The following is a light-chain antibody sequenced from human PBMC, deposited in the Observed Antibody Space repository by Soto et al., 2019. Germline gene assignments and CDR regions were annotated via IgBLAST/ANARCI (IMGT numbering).Light chain of an antibody. Sequence: DIQMTQSPSSLSASVGDRVTITCQASQGIANYLNWYQQKPGKAPKVLIYDASSLEKGVPSRFSGSGSGTDFTFTISSLQPEDIATYYCQQYDELLPTFGQGTKLEIK. J-gene: IGKJ2*01. V-gene: IGKV1-33*01. CDR3: QQYDELLPT. CDR2: DAS. CDR1: QGIANY.